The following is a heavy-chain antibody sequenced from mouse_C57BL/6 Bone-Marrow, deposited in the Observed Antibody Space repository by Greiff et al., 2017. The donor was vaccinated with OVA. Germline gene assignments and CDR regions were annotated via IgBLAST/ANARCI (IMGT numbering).Heavy chain of an antibody. J-gene: IGHJ4*01. V-gene: IGHV14-4*01. CDR1: GFTIKDDY. CDR2: IDPENGDT. Sequence: VQLQQSGAELVRPGASVKLSCTASGFTIKDDYMHWVKQRPEQGLEWIGWIDPENGDTEYASKLQGKATITADTSSNTAYLQLSSLTSEDTAVYYCTTLSIYYDPLCYAMDYWGQGTSVTVSS. CDR3: TTLSIYYDPLCYAMDY. D-gene: IGHD2-4*01.